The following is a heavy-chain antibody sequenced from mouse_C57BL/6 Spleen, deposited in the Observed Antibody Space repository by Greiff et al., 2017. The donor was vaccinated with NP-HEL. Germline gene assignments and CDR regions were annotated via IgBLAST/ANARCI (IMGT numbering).Heavy chain of an antibody. CDR3: ARELGREEYYAMDY. V-gene: IGHV3-6*01. J-gene: IGHJ4*01. D-gene: IGHD4-1*01. CDR2: ISYDGSN. CDR1: GYSITSGYY. Sequence: ESGPGLVKPSQSLSLTCSVTGYSITSGYYWNWIRQFPGNKLEWMGYISYDGSNNYNPSLKNRISITRDTSKNQFFLKLNSVTTEDTATYYCARELGREEYYAMDYWGQGTSVTVSS.